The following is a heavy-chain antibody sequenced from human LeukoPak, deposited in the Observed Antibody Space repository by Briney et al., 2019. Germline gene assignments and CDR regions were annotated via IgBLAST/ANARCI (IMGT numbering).Heavy chain of an antibody. V-gene: IGHV4-59*08. CDR3: ARHYSNVWGSYRYPFYDY. Sequence: SETLSLTCTVSGGSISSYYWSWIRQPPGKGLEWIGYIYYSGSTNYNPSLKSRVTISVDTSKNQFSLKLRSVTAADTAVYYCARHYSNVWGSYRYPFYDYWGQGTLVTVSS. D-gene: IGHD3-16*02. CDR2: IYYSGST. CDR1: GGSISSYY. J-gene: IGHJ4*02.